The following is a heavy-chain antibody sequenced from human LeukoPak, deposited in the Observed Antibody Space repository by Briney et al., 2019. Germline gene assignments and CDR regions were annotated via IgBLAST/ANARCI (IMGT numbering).Heavy chain of an antibody. CDR1: GGSISSGGYY. CDR2: IYYSGST. D-gene: IGHD5/OR15-5a*01. V-gene: IGHV4-30-4*07. CDR3: ARGRSVYDPYYFDY. Sequence: SQTLCLTCTVSGGSISSGGYYWSWIRQPPGKGLEWIGSIYYSGSTYYNPSLKSRVTISVDTSKNQFSLKLSSVTAADTAVYYCARGRSVYDPYYFDYWGQGTLVTVSP. J-gene: IGHJ4*02.